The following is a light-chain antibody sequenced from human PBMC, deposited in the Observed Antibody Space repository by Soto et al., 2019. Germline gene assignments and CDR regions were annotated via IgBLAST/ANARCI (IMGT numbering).Light chain of an antibody. J-gene: IGKJ1*01. CDR2: KAS. V-gene: IGKV1-5*03. CDR3: QQYKGYSRT. Sequence: DIQMTQSPSTLSASVGDRVTITCRASRSISTGLAWYQQEPGKAPKLLIYKASSLKSGVPSRFSGSGSGTEFTLTISTLQPDDLATYYCQQYKGYSRTFGQGTKVEIK. CDR1: RSISTG.